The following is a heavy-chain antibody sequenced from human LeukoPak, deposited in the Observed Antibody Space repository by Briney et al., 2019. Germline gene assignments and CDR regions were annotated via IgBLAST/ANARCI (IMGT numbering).Heavy chain of an antibody. V-gene: IGHV3-30*04. CDR3: ASDGDGDFLFSYYFDY. CDR2: ISYDGINK. Sequence: GGSLRLSCAASGFIFSNYAMHWVRQAPGKGLEWVAVISYDGINKYYADSVKGRFTISRDNSKNTLYLQMNSLRAEDTAVYYCASDGDGDFLFSYYFDYCGQGTLVTAS. CDR1: GFIFSNYA. D-gene: IGHD4-17*01. J-gene: IGHJ4*02.